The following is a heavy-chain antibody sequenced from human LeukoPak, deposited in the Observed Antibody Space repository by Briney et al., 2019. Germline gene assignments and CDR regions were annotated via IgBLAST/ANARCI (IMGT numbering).Heavy chain of an antibody. V-gene: IGHV1-24*01. CDR1: GYSLTALS. CDR2: FDPEDGET. Sequence: ASVKVSCKVSGYSLTALSMHWVRQAAGKGLEWMGGFDPEDGETFYAQEFQGRVTVTEDTSTDTAYMELSSLRSEDTAVYYCATSREYFHDSSGYWTDWGQGTLVIVSS. D-gene: IGHD3-22*01. CDR3: ATSREYFHDSSGYWTD. J-gene: IGHJ4*02.